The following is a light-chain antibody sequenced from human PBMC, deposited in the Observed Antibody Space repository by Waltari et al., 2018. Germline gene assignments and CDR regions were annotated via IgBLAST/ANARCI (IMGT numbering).Light chain of an antibody. CDR1: HSVLSSTNSNNY. J-gene: IGKJ2*02. Sequence: DIVLTQSPDSLALSLGEVATISCRPSHSVLSSTNSNNYLAWYQQRPGQPPKLLFSWASTRVSGVPDRFDGSGSGTDFTLTISSLQAEDLAVYYCQQYYTTPCTFGQGTRLEIK. CDR2: WAS. CDR3: QQYYTTPCT. V-gene: IGKV4-1*01.